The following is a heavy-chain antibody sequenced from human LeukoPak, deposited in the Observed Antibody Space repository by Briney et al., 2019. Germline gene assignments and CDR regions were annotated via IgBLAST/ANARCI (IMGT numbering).Heavy chain of an antibody. V-gene: IGHV4-59*01. J-gene: IGHJ6*03. Sequence: TSETLSLTCTVSGGSISSYYWSWIRQPPGKGLEWIGYIYYSGSTNYNPSLKSRVTISVDTSKNQFSLKLSSVTAADTAVYYCARWTQRDYYYYMDVWGKGTTVTVSS. CDR3: ARWTQRDYYYYMDV. D-gene: IGHD3/OR15-3a*01. CDR1: GGSISSYY. CDR2: IYYSGST.